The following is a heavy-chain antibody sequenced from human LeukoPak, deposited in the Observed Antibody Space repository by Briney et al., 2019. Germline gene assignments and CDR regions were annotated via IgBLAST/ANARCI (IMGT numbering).Heavy chain of an antibody. Sequence: GGSLRLSRAASGFTFSSYGMHWVRQAPGKGLEWVAFIRYDGSNKYYADSVKGRFTISRDNSKNTLYLQMNSLRAEDTAVYYCAKDPAGLVGAPALDYWGQGTLVTVSS. V-gene: IGHV3-30*02. J-gene: IGHJ4*02. D-gene: IGHD1-26*01. CDR1: GFTFSSYG. CDR3: AKDPAGLVGAPALDY. CDR2: IRYDGSNK.